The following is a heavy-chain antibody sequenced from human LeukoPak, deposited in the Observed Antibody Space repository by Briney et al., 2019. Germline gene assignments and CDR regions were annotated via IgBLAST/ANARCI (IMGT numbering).Heavy chain of an antibody. J-gene: IGHJ4*02. CDR3: ARAKPKNMVRGLIMRRESRYYFDY. CDR2: IYSGGST. CDR1: GFTVSSNY. V-gene: IGHV3-53*01. D-gene: IGHD3-10*01. Sequence: GGSLRLSCAASGFTVSSNYMSWVRQAPGKGLEWVSVIYSGGSTYYADSVKGRFTNSRDNSKSTLYIQMNSLRAEDTAVYYCARAKPKNMVRGLIMRRESRYYFDYWGQGTLVTVSS.